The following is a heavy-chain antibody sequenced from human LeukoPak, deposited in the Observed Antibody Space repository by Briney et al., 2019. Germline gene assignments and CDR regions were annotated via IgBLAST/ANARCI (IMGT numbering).Heavy chain of an antibody. Sequence: TGGSLRLSCAASGFTLSSACLSWVRQAPGKGLEWVGRIRTKSDGETVDYAAPVKGRFTISRDDSKNTLFLQMNSLKTEDTAVYYCATPALGRRLYYYDYWGQGTLVTVSP. CDR1: GFTLSSAC. D-gene: IGHD3-16*01. CDR2: IRTKSDGETV. V-gene: IGHV3-15*07. J-gene: IGHJ4*02. CDR3: ATPALGRRLYYYDY.